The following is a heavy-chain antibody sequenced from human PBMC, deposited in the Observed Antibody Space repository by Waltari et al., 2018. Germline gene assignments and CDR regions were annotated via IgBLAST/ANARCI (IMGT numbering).Heavy chain of an antibody. J-gene: IGHJ4*02. Sequence: EVNLLESGGGLIQPGGSLRLSCAGSGFTFANHAINWVRQAPGNGLECVSHISATGTRTYYATSVQGRFTVSRDNSKNTLYLQMHNLGVEDTALYYCAKAKTTGDGRHFDDWGQGTLVTVSS. CDR1: GFTFANHA. V-gene: IGHV3-23*01. CDR2: ISATGTRT. CDR3: AKAKTTGDGRHFDD. D-gene: IGHD1-1*01.